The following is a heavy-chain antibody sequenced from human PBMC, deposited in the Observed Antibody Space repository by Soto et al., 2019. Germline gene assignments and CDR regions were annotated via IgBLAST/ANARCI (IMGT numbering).Heavy chain of an antibody. J-gene: IGHJ4*02. CDR2: VYTGGDT. V-gene: IGHV4-4*07. D-gene: IGHD3-3*02. CDR1: GRSMISYY. Sequence: PSETLSLTCNVSGRSMISYYWSWIRQPAGKGLEWIGRVYTGGDTNYNPSLKSRVTMSVDTSKSQFSLNLTPVTAADTAVYYCAREGDDRHFFFDSWGPGTLVTASS. CDR3: AREGDDRHFFFDS.